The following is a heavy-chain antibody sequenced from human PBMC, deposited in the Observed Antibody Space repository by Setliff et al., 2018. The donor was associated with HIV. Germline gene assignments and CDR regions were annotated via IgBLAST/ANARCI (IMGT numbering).Heavy chain of an antibody. CDR3: ARHRDPPGSRWIFYYYYMDL. Sequence: TSETLSLTCTVSGGSISSGSYYWSWIRQPAGKGLEWIGHIYTSGTTNYNSSLNSRVTISVDTSKNQFSLKLTSVTAADTGVYYCARHRDPPGSRWIFYYYYMDLWGAGTTVTVSS. V-gene: IGHV4-61*09. J-gene: IGHJ6*03. CDR1: GGSISSGSYY. CDR2: IYTSGTT. D-gene: IGHD6-13*01.